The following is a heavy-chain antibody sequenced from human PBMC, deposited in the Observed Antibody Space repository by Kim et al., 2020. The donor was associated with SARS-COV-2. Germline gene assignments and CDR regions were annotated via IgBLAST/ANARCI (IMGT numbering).Heavy chain of an antibody. V-gene: IGHV3-23*01. Sequence: GGSLRLSCAASGFIFSNYAMIWVRQAPGKGLKWVSAISGGGGSTYYADSVKGRFTISRDNYKNTLYVQLNSLRAEDTAVYYCAKERAVAMVRGVIGHWGQGTLVTVSS. CDR2: ISGGGGST. D-gene: IGHD3-10*01. CDR1: GFIFSNYA. CDR3: AKERAVAMVRGVIGH. J-gene: IGHJ4*02.